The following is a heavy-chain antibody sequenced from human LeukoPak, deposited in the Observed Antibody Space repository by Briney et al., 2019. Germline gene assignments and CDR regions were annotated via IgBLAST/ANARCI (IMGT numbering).Heavy chain of an antibody. V-gene: IGHV3-23*01. D-gene: IGHD6-19*01. CDR1: VFTFSSYA. CDR3: AIYGYSSGWPFDY. J-gene: IGHJ4*02. CDR2: ISGSGGST. Sequence: GGSLRLSCAASVFTFSSYAMSWVRQAPGKGLEWVSAISGSGGSTYYADSVKGRFTISRDNSKNTLYLQMNSLRAEDTAVYYCAIYGYSSGWPFDYWGQGTLVTVSS.